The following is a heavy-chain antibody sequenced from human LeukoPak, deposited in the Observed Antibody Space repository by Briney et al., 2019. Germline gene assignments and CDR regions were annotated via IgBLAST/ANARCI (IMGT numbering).Heavy chain of an antibody. V-gene: IGHV1-69*04. D-gene: IGHD1-26*01. Sequence: SVKVSCKASGGTFSSYTISWVRQAPGQGLEWMGRIIPILGIANYAQKFQGRVTITADKSTSTAYMEPSSLRSEDTAVYYCARDSSNRWELPNWGQGTLVTVSS. J-gene: IGHJ4*02. CDR1: GGTFSSYT. CDR2: IIPILGIA. CDR3: ARDSSNRWELPN.